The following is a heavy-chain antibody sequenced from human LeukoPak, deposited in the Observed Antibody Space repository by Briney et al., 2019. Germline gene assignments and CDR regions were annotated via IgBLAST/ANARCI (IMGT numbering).Heavy chain of an antibody. CDR3: AKDTSWSFFS. J-gene: IGHJ4*02. D-gene: IGHD3-3*01. CDR2: VHFDGINK. V-gene: IGHV3-30*02. CDR1: GFAFSTYG. Sequence: PGGSLRLSCAASGFAFSTYGMHWVRRAPGKGLEWVAFVHFDGINKNYAGSVKGRFTFSRDISRNTVYLQMNSLRAEDTAVYYCAKDTSWSFFSWGQGTLVTVSS.